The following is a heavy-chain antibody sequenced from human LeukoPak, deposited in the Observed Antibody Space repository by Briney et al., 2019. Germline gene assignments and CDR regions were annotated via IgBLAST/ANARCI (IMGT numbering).Heavy chain of an antibody. J-gene: IGHJ4*02. CDR2: ISYDGSNK. Sequence: GGSLRLSCAASGLTFSSYAMHWVRQAPGKGLEWVAVISYDGSNKYYADSVKGRFTISRDNSKNTLYLQMNSLRAEDTAVYYCAKWDGDFDYWGQGTLVTVSS. CDR3: AKWDGDFDY. CDR1: GLTFSSYA. V-gene: IGHV3-30*04. D-gene: IGHD1-26*01.